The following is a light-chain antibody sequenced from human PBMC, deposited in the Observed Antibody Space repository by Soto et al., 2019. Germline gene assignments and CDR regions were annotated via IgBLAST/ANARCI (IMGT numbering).Light chain of an antibody. CDR3: QHYNSYSEA. CDR1: QDISNY. CDR2: GTS. V-gene: IGKV1-9*01. J-gene: IGKJ1*01. Sequence: DIQLTQSSSFLSASVGDRVTITCRASQDISNYLAWYQQKPGKAPKFLIYGTSTLQSGVPSRFSGSGSGTEFTLTISSLQPDDFATYYCQHYNSYSEAFGQGTKVEIK.